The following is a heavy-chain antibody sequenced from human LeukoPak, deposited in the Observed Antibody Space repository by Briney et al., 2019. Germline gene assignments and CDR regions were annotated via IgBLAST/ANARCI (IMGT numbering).Heavy chain of an antibody. J-gene: IGHJ4*02. D-gene: IGHD2/OR15-2a*01. V-gene: IGHV3-48*03. CDR1: GFTFSSYE. CDR3: ARAGNTRFDY. Sequence: GGSLRLSCAASGFTFSSYEMNWVRQAPGKGLEWVSYISSSGSTIYYADSVKGRFTISRDNSKNTLYLQMNSLRAEDTAVYYCARAGNTRFDYWGQGTLVTVSS. CDR2: ISSSGSTI.